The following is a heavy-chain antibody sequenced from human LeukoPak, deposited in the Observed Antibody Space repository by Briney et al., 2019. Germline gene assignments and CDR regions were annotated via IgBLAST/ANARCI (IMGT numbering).Heavy chain of an antibody. D-gene: IGHD6-6*01. CDR3: ARGGLRAARPGNWFDP. CDR1: GGSFSGYY. J-gene: IGHJ5*02. CDR2: INHSGST. Sequence: PSETLSLTCAVYGGSFSGYYWSWIRQPPGKGLEWIGEINHSGSTNYNPSLKSRVTTSVDTSKNQFSLKLSSVTAADTAVYYCARGGLRAARPGNWFDPWGQGTLVTVSS. V-gene: IGHV4-34*01.